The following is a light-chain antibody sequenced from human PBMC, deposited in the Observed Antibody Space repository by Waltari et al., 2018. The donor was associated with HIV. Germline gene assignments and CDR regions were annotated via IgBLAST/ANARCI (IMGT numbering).Light chain of an antibody. CDR2: DVT. CDR1: SSDVGGYIY. V-gene: IGLV2-11*01. Sequence: QSALTQPRSVSGSPGQSVSISCTGTSSDVGGYIYVSWYQQVSGEAPKLMIFDVTKRPSGVPDRFSGSKSGNTASLTISGLQTEDEAYYYCCSFAGNYTSVFGGGTKLTVL. J-gene: IGLJ2*01. CDR3: CSFAGNYTSV.